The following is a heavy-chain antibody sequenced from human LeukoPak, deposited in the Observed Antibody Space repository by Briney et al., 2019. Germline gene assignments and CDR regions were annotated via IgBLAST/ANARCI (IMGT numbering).Heavy chain of an antibody. CDR2: IRAYTGNT. J-gene: IGHJ4*02. CDR3: ARVNTPTGSYFFYYDY. D-gene: IGHD1-26*01. Sequence: GASVKVSCKASGGTFSSYAITWVRQAPGQGLEWMGWIRAYTGNTNYEQKFQGRVTMTTDTSTRTAYMELRSLRSDDTAVYYCARVNTPTGSYFFYYDYWGQGTLVTVSS. CDR1: GGTFSSYA. V-gene: IGHV1-18*01.